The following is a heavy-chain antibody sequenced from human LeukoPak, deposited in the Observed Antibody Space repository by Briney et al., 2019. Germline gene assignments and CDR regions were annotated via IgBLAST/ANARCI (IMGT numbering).Heavy chain of an antibody. V-gene: IGHV1-2*02. CDR1: GHTFTGYY. CDR3: ARDSGGTDAVFPRLDYYFDL. D-gene: IGHD3/OR15-3a*01. Sequence: GASVKVSCKTSGHTFTGYYLHWVRPAPGQGLEWMGWINPNTGVTMYAQDFQGRVTMTRDTSISTAYMELSRLRHDDTALYYCARDSGGTDAVFPRLDYYFDLWGRGTLVTVSS. J-gene: IGHJ2*01. CDR2: INPNTGVT.